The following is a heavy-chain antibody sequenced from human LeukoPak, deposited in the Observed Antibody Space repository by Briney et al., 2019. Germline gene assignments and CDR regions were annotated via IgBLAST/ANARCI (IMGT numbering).Heavy chain of an antibody. Sequence: PGGSLRLSCAASGFTFSTFSMNWLRQAPGKGLEWVSCISRRSDSIYYADSVKGRFTISRDNAKNTLYLQMSRLSVEDTGVYFRARGTVAGTIQHWGQGTLVSVSS. CDR3: ARGTVAGTIQH. CDR2: ISRRSDSI. D-gene: IGHD6-19*01. V-gene: IGHV3-21*01. CDR1: GFTFSTFS. J-gene: IGHJ1*01.